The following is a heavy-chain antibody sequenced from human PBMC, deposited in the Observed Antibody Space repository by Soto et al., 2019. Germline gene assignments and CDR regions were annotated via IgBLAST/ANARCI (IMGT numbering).Heavy chain of an antibody. CDR1: GFTFSSYA. Sequence: PGGSLRLSCAASGFTFSSYAMRWVRQAPGNGLHWVSAIRGSGGSTYYADSVKGRFAISRDNSKNTLYLQMNSLRAEDPAVYYCAKGFAPVGNYFDYWGQGTLVTVSS. V-gene: IGHV3-23*01. CDR2: IRGSGGST. CDR3: AKGFAPVGNYFDY. J-gene: IGHJ4*02. D-gene: IGHD3-10*01.